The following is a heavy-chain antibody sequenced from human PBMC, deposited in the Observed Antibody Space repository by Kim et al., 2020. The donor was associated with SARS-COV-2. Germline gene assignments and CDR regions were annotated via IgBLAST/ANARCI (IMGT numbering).Heavy chain of an antibody. CDR1: GFTFGDYA. Sequence: GGSLRLSCTASGFTFGDYAMSWFRQAPGKGLEWVGFIRSKAYGGTTEYAASVKGRFTISRDDSKSIAYLQMNSLKTEDTAVYYCTRVYFFHRYFDWLPYSTYYYYGMDVWGQGTTVTVSS. CDR2: IRSKAYGGTT. CDR3: TRVYFFHRYFDWLPYSTYYYYGMDV. J-gene: IGHJ6*02. D-gene: IGHD3-9*01. V-gene: IGHV3-49*03.